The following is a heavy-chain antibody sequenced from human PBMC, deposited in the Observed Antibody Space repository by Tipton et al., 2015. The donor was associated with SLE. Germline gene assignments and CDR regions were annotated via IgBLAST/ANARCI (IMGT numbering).Heavy chain of an antibody. CDR1: GDTISDHY. CDR2: ISYSGST. V-gene: IGHV4-59*11. CDR3: ARAVPGVNY. D-gene: IGHD3-10*01. Sequence: TLSLTCTVSGDTISDHYWSWIRQPPGKGLEWIGYISYSGSTNYSPSLKSRVTISLDTSKTQFSLNLRSVTAADTAVYYCARAVPGVNYWGQGTLVTVSS. J-gene: IGHJ4*02.